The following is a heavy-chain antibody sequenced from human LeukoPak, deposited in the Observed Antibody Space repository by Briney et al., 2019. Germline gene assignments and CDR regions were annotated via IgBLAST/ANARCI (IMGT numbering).Heavy chain of an antibody. CDR3: AKDLFYDSSGYYLYYFDY. CDR2: ISGSGGST. D-gene: IGHD3-22*01. CDR1: GFTFSSYA. J-gene: IGHJ4*02. V-gene: IGHV3-23*01. Sequence: GGSLRLSCAASGFTFSSYAMSWVRQAPGKGLEWVSAISGSGGSTYYADSVKGRFTISRDNSKNTLYLQMNSLRAEDTAVYYCAKDLFYDSSGYYLYYFDYWGQGTLVTVSS.